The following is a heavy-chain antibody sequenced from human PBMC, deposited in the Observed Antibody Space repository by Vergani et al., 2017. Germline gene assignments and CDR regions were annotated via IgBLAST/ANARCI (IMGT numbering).Heavy chain of an antibody. CDR3: ARESVAGLLGAFDI. CDR1: GGSISSYY. D-gene: IGHD6-19*01. V-gene: IGHV4-59*12. J-gene: IGHJ3*02. CDR2: IYYSGST. Sequence: QVQLQESGPGLVKPSETLSLTCTVSGGSISSYYWSWIRQPPGKGLEWIGYIYYSGSTNYNPSLKSRVTISVDTSKNQFSLKLSSVTAADTAVYYCARESVAGLLGAFDIWGQGTMVTVSS.